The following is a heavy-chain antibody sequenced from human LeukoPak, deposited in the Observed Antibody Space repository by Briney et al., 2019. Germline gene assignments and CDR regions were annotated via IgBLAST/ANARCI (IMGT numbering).Heavy chain of an antibody. CDR2: LHLCDSAA. Sequence: GESLKISCKGSGYTITNSWIGWVRQMPGKGLEWVVSLHLCDSAAKYSPSYQRHVTMSVDTSITTAYLQWSSLKASDSAMYFCARLGQYTSSWYRYDYFDYWGQGTQVTVSS. CDR3: ARLGQYTSSWYRYDYFDY. V-gene: IGHV5-51*01. D-gene: IGHD6-13*01. J-gene: IGHJ4*02. CDR1: GYTITNSW.